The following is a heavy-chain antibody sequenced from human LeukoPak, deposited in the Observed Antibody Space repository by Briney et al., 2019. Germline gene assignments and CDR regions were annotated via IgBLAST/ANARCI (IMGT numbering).Heavy chain of an antibody. V-gene: IGHV4-39*07. D-gene: IGHD2-15*01. J-gene: IGHJ3*02. CDR1: GGSISSSSYY. CDR2: IYYSGST. CDR3: AYCSGGSCYSTNAFDI. Sequence: PSETLSLTCTVSGGSISSSSYYWGWIRQPPGKGLEWIGSIYYSGSTYYNPSLKSRVTISVDTSKNQFSLKLSSVTAADTAVYYCAYCSGGSCYSTNAFDIWGQGTMVTVSS.